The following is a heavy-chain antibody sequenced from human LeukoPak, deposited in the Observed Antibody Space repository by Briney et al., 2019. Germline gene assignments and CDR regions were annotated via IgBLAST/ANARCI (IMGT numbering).Heavy chain of an antibody. CDR1: GYAFTAYY. V-gene: IGHV1-2*02. D-gene: IGHD5-12*01. CDR2: INPNSGDT. J-gene: IGHJ4*02. CDR3: ARDKWLRDY. Sequence: ASVKVSCKASGYAFTAYYMHWVRQAPGPGLEWMGWINPNSGDTNYAQKFQGRVTMTRDTSISTAYMELSSLRLDDTAVYYCARDKWLRDYWGQGTLVTVSS.